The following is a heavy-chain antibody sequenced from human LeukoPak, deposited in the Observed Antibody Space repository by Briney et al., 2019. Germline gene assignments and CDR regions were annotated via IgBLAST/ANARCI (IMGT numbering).Heavy chain of an antibody. J-gene: IGHJ6*03. CDR3: ARHVGRGNYYYYYMDV. V-gene: IGHV4-39*01. Sequence: SETLSLTCTVSGRSLSSSSYYWGWIRQPPGKGLEWLESIYYSGSTYYNPSLKSRVSISADTSKNQFSLKLSSVTAADTAVYYCARHVGRGNYYYYYMDVWGKGTTVTVS. CDR1: GRSLSSSSYY. CDR2: IYYSGST.